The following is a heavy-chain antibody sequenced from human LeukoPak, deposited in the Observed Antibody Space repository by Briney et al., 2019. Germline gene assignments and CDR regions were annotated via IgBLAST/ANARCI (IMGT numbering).Heavy chain of an antibody. CDR3: ARDFTARPYSSSWYPFDY. CDR1: GYTFTSYG. D-gene: IGHD6-13*01. J-gene: IGHJ4*02. Sequence: SVKVSCKASGYTFTSYGISWVRQAPGQGLEWMGRIIPILGIANYAQKFQGRVTITADKSTSTAYMELSSLRSEDTAVYYCARDFTARPYSSSWYPFDYWGQGTLVTVSS. CDR2: IIPILGIA. V-gene: IGHV1-69*04.